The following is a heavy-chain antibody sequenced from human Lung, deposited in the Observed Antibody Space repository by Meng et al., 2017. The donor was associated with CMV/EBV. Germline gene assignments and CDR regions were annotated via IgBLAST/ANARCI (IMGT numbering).Heavy chain of an antibody. CDR3: ARVGAYCGGDCYHPR. J-gene: IGHJ4*02. CDR2: IYHSGST. V-gene: IGHV4-4*02. CDR1: GGSLSSRNW. Sequence: SGSVLANPSSPPSFPCAVAGGSLSSRNWWGWVRQPPGKGLEWIGEIYHSGSTNYNPSLKSRVTISVDESKNQFSLGLSSVTAADTAVYYCARVGAYCGGDCYHPRWGQGTLVTVSS. D-gene: IGHD2-21*02.